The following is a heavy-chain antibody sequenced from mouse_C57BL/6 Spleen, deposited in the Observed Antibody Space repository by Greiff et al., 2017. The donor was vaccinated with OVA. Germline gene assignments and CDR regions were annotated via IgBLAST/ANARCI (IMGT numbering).Heavy chain of an antibody. CDR3: ARWTAQATAMDY. CDR1: GYTFTSYW. Sequence: QVQLQQPGAELVMPGASVKLSCKASGYTFTSYWMHWVKQRPGQGLEWIGEIDPSDSYTNYNQKFKGKSTLTVDKSSSTAYMQLSSLTSEDSAVYYCARWTAQATAMDYWGQGTSVTVSS. CDR2: IDPSDSYT. J-gene: IGHJ4*01. D-gene: IGHD3-2*02. V-gene: IGHV1-69*01.